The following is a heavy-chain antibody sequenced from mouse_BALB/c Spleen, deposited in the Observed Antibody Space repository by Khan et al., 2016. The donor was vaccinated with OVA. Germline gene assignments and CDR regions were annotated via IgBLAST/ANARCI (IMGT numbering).Heavy chain of an antibody. J-gene: IGHJ1*01. CDR3: ARHGYYGNDGPDCDV. CDR2: IWSDGHT. D-gene: IGHD2-14*01. Sequence: QVQLKESGPGLVAPSQILSITCTISGFSLTSYGVHWVRQPPGKGLEWLVVIWSDGHTTYNSALKSRLSISKDNSKSQVFLKMNSLTTDDTAMYYCARHGYYGNDGPDCDVWGAGTTVTVSS. CDR1: GFSLTSYG. V-gene: IGHV2-6-1*01.